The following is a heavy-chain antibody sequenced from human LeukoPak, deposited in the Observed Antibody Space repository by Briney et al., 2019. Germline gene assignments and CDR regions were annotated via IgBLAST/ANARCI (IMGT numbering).Heavy chain of an antibody. J-gene: IGHJ4*02. CDR1: GFTLSSYW. Sequence: GGSLRLSCEASGFTLSSYWMSWVRQAPGKGLEWVANIKQDGSEKYYVDSVKGRFTISRDNAKNSLYLQMNSLRTEDTAVYYCARDRANIVVVSASEYWGQGTLVTVSS. CDR3: ARDRANIVVVSASEY. CDR2: IKQDGSEK. V-gene: IGHV3-7*01. D-gene: IGHD2-21*01.